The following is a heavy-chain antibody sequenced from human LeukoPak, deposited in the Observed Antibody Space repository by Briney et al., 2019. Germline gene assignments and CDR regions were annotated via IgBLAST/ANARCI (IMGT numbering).Heavy chain of an antibody. CDR3: ARGEAMVRGVPDY. CDR1: GYSISGGYY. V-gene: IGHV4-38-2*02. Sequence: SETLSLTCTVSGYSISGGYYWCWIRQPPGKGLEWIGSIYHSGSTYYNPSLKSRVTISVDTSKNQFSLKLSSVTAADTAVYYCARGEAMVRGVPDYWGQGTLVTVSS. J-gene: IGHJ4*02. D-gene: IGHD3-10*01. CDR2: IYHSGST.